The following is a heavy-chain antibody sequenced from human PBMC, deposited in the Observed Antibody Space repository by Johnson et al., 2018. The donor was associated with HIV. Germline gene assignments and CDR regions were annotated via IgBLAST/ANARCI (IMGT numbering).Heavy chain of an antibody. D-gene: IGHD4-11*01. V-gene: IGHV3-53*01. J-gene: IGHJ3*02. Sequence: VQLVESGGGLIQPGGSLRLSCAASGFTVSSNYMSWVRQAPGKGLEWVSVIYGAGSTYYADSVKGRFTISRDNSKNTLYLQMNSLRAEDTALYYCARGINTVTTSGDAFDIWGQGTMVTVSS. CDR3: ARGINTVTTSGDAFDI. CDR2: IYGAGST. CDR1: GFTVSSNY.